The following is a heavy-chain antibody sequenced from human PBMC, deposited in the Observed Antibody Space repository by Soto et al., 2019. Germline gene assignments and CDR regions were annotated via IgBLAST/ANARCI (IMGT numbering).Heavy chain of an antibody. CDR1: GYTFTSYY. V-gene: IGHV1-46*01. Sequence: QVQLVQSGAEVKKPGASVKVSCKASGYTFTSYYMHWVRQAPGQGLEWMGIINPSGGSTSYAQKLQGRVTMTRDTPTSTVYMELSSLRAEDTAVYYCARPYSSGSGRYYYGMDVWGQGTTVTVSS. CDR2: INPSGGST. J-gene: IGHJ6*02. D-gene: IGHD6-19*01. CDR3: ARPYSSGSGRYYYGMDV.